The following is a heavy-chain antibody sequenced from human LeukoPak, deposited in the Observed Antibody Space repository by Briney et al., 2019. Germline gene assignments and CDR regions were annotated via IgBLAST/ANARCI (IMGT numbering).Heavy chain of an antibody. CDR2: ISSSGSTI. Sequence: PGGSLRLSCAASGFTFSSYWMSWVRQAPGKGLEWVSYISSSGSTIYYADSVKGRFTISRDNAKNSLYLQMNSLRAEDTAVYYCARDRGYYDRSGYLPYYFDDWGQGTLVTVSS. J-gene: IGHJ4*02. CDR3: ARDRGYYDRSGYLPYYFDD. V-gene: IGHV3-48*04. D-gene: IGHD3-22*01. CDR1: GFTFSSYW.